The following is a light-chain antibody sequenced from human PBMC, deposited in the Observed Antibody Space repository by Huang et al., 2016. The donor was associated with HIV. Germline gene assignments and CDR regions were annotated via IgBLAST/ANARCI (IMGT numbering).Light chain of an antibody. CDR2: GAS. CDR3: QQLDTYPWT. V-gene: IGKV1-9*01. J-gene: IGKJ1*01. CDR1: QGISSY. Sequence: IQLTQSPSSLSASVGDRVTITCRASQGISSYLAWYRQKPGKAPNLLIYGASTLQSGVPSRFSGSGFGTDFALTISSLQPEDFATYYCQQLDTYPWTFGQGTKVEIK.